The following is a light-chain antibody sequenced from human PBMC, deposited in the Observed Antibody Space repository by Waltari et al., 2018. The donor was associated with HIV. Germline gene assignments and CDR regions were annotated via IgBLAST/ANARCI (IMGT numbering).Light chain of an antibody. CDR2: WAS. Sequence: DIVMTQSPDSLAVSLGERATINCKSSQSVLYSSNNENYLAWYQQKPGQPPRLLIYWASTRESGVPDRFSGGGSGTDFTLTISSLQAEDVAIYYCQQYLSAPFTFGQGSKLEIK. CDR3: QQYLSAPFT. J-gene: IGKJ2*01. CDR1: QSVLYSSNNENY. V-gene: IGKV4-1*01.